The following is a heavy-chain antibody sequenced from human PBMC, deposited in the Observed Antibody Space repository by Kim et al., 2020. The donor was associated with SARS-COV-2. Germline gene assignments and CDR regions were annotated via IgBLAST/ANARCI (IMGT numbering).Heavy chain of an antibody. CDR1: GFTFSSYW. V-gene: IGHV3-7*01. Sequence: GGSLRLSCAASGFTFSSYWMSWVRQAPGKGLEWVANIKQDGSEKYYVDSVKGRFTISRDNAKNSLYLQMNSLRAEDTAVYYCARDNKVAGGKDAFDIWGQGTMVTVSS. CDR2: IKQDGSEK. CDR3: ARDNKVAGGKDAFDI. D-gene: IGHD2-15*01. J-gene: IGHJ3*02.